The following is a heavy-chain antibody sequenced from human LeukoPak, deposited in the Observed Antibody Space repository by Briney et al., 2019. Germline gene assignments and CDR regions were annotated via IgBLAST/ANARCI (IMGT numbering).Heavy chain of an antibody. CDR2: IYYSGST. V-gene: IGHV4-39*07. CDR3: ARHRFWYYYDSSGYPDY. J-gene: IGHJ4*02. D-gene: IGHD3-22*01. Sequence: GSLRLSCAASGFTFSSYEMNWVRQPPGKGLEWIGSIYYSGSTYYNPSLKSRVTISVDTSKNQFSLKLSSVTAADTAVYYCARHRFWYYYDSSGYPDYWGQGTLVTVSS. CDR1: GFTFSSYE.